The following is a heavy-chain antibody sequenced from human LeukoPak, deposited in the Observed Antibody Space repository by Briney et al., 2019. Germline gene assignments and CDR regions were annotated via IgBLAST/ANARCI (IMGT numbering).Heavy chain of an antibody. CDR3: AKETYYYGSGSDDWFDP. Sequence: GGSLRLSCAASRFTFSSYGMSWVRQAPRKGLEWVSTISGSGGSTYYADSVKGRFTISRDNSKNTLYLQTNSLRAEDTAVYYCAKETYYYGSGSDDWFDPWGQGTLVTVSS. V-gene: IGHV3-23*01. CDR1: RFTFSSYG. CDR2: ISGSGGST. D-gene: IGHD3-10*01. J-gene: IGHJ5*02.